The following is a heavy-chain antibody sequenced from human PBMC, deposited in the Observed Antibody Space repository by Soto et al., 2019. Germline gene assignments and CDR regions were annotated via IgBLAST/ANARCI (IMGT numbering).Heavy chain of an antibody. CDR1: GYTFTSYG. CDR2: ISAYNGNT. Sequence: ASVKVSCKASGYTFTSYGISWVRQAPGQGLEWMGWISAYNGNTNYAQKLQGRVTMTTDTSTSTAYMELRSRRSDDTAVYYCARDLYDYIWGNFDYWGQGTLVTVSS. J-gene: IGHJ4*02. V-gene: IGHV1-18*01. CDR3: ARDLYDYIWGNFDY. D-gene: IGHD3-16*01.